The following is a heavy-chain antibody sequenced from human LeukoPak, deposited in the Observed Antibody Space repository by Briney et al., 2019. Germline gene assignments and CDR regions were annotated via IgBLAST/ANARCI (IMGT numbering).Heavy chain of an antibody. CDR1: GDSLSSYY. D-gene: IGHD6-13*01. J-gene: IGHJ5*02. CDR2: LYASGST. CDR3: ATYSNSWYWFDP. Sequence: SETLSLTCTVSGDSLSSYYWNWIRQPAGKGLEWIGRLYASGSTKYNPSLQSRVTISVDTSKNQFSLKLSSVTAADTAVYYCATYSNSWYWFDPWGRGTLVTVSS. V-gene: IGHV4-4*07.